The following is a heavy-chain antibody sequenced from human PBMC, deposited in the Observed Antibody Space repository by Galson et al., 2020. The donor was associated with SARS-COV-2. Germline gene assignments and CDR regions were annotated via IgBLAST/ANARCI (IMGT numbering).Heavy chain of an antibody. CDR2: IYYSGST. CDR1: GATINSYY. J-gene: IGHJ4*02. D-gene: IGHD1-26*01. CDR3: AGSKSGSYAHPDY. Sequence: SETLSLSCTVSGATINSYYWSWIRQPPGKGLEWIGYIYYSGSTNQNPSLKSRVTMSVDTSKNRFSLKLSSVTAADTAVYYCAGSKSGSYAHPDYWGQGTLVTVSS. V-gene: IGHV4-59*08.